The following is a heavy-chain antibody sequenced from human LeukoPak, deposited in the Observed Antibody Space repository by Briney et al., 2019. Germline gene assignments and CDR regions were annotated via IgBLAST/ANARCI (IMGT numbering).Heavy chain of an antibody. J-gene: IGHJ5*02. Sequence: GGSLRLSCAASGFTFSSYAMHWVRQAPGKGLEWVAVISYDGSNKYYADSVKGRFTISRDNSKNTMYLQMNSLRAEDTAVYYCAKSRQLEDNWFDPWGQGTLVTVSS. CDR3: AKSRQLEDNWFDP. CDR1: GFTFSSYA. D-gene: IGHD6-6*01. V-gene: IGHV3-30-3*02. CDR2: ISYDGSNK.